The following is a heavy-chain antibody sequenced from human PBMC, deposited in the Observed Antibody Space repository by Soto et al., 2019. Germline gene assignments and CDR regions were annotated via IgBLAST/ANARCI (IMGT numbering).Heavy chain of an antibody. CDR2: ISYDGSNK. Sequence: VQLVESGGGVVQPGRSLRLSCAASGFTFSSYAMHWVRQAPGKGLEWVAVISYDGSNKYYADSVKGRFTISRDNSKNTLYLQMNSLRAEDTAVYYCARDALGYCSSTSCYYYYYGMDVWGQGTTVTVSS. V-gene: IGHV3-30-3*01. CDR1: GFTFSSYA. J-gene: IGHJ6*02. D-gene: IGHD2-2*01. CDR3: ARDALGYCSSTSCYYYYYGMDV.